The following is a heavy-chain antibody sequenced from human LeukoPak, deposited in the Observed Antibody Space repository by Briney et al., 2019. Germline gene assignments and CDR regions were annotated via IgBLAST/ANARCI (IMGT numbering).Heavy chain of an antibody. CDR2: IKQDGGEK. V-gene: IGHV3-7*03. Sequence: PGGSLRLSCAASGFIFSNYWMNWVRLAPGKGLEWVANIKQDGGEKYFADSVKGRFSVSRDNARNSLYLQMNSLRAEDTAVYHCARESRSGLDYWGQGTLVAVSS. D-gene: IGHD3-3*01. J-gene: IGHJ4*02. CDR1: GFIFSNYW. CDR3: ARESRSGLDY.